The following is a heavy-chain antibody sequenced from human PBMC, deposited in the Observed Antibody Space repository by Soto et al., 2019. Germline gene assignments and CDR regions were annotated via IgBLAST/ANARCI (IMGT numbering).Heavy chain of an antibody. V-gene: IGHV4-59*01. Sequence: QVHLQESGPGLVKPSETLSLTCTVSGGSISSYYWSWIRQPPGKGLEWIGYIYYSGSTNYNPSLKSRVTISVDTSTNQFSLKLSSVTAADTAVYYCARENSSGWYGWFDPWGQGTLVTVSS. CDR3: ARENSSGWYGWFDP. CDR1: GGSISSYY. CDR2: IYYSGST. D-gene: IGHD6-19*01. J-gene: IGHJ5*02.